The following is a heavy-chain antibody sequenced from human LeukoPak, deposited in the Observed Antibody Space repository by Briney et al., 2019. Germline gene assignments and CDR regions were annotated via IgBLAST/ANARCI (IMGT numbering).Heavy chain of an antibody. V-gene: IGHV3-30*02. CDR1: GFTFSSYG. CDR2: IRYDGSNK. CDR3: AKDLVLRYFDWSPGWFDP. Sequence: PGGSLRLSCAASGFTFSSYGMHWVRQAPGKGLEWVAFIRYDGSNKYYADSVKGRFTISRDNSKSTLYLQMNSLRAEDTAVYYCAKDLVLRYFDWSPGWFDPWGQGTLVTVSS. D-gene: IGHD3-9*01. J-gene: IGHJ5*02.